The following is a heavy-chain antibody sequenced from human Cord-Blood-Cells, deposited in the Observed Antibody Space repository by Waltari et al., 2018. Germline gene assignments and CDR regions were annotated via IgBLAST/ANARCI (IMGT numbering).Heavy chain of an antibody. CDR1: GYTFTSYY. D-gene: IGHD6-6*01. Sequence: QVQLVQSGAEVKKPGASVKVSCKASGYTFTSYYKHWVRQAPGQGLEWMGIINPSGGSTSYAQKFQGRVTMTRDTSTSTVYMELSSLRSEDTAVYYCARDIRPYLSSSSFDYWGQGTLVTVSS. CDR2: INPSGGST. J-gene: IGHJ4*02. V-gene: IGHV1-46*01. CDR3: ARDIRPYLSSSSFDY.